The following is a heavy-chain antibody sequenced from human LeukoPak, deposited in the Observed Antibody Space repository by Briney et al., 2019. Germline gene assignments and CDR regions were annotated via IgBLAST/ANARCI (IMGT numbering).Heavy chain of an antibody. Sequence: GGSLRLSCAASGLTFSSYWMHWVRQVPGKGLVWVSRINSDGSSTSYADSVKGRFTISRDNAKNTLYLQMNSLRAEDTAVYYCGRDWGLGAVFDIWGQGTMVTVSS. D-gene: IGHD3-16*01. CDR1: GLTFSSYW. J-gene: IGHJ3*02. CDR3: GRDWGLGAVFDI. CDR2: INSDGSST. V-gene: IGHV3-74*01.